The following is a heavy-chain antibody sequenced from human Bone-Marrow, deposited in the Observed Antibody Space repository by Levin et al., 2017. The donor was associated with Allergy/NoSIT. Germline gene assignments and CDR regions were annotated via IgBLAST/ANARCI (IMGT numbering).Heavy chain of an antibody. D-gene: IGHD2-8*02. J-gene: IGHJ3*02. Sequence: PGGSLRLSCTVSGFTFSIYSINWVRQAPGKGLEWVSSISSSGSDMYYVDSVRGRFTISRDNAKNSLTLQMNSLRTEDTAVYYCARGIIGDVRVAHKEAFDIWGQGTMVSVSS. V-gene: IGHV3-21*01. CDR1: GFTFSIYS. CDR2: ISSSGSDM. CDR3: ARGIIGDVRVAHKEAFDI.